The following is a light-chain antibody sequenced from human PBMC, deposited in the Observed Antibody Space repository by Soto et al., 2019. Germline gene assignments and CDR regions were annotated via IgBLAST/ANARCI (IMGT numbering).Light chain of an antibody. CDR2: AAS. V-gene: IGKV1-9*01. CDR3: QQLNSYPLT. CDR1: QGISSD. Sequence: DIQLTQSPSFLSASVGDRVTITCRASQGISSDLAWYQQKLGKAPKLLIYAASTLQSGVPSRFSGSGSGTEFTLTISSLQPEDFATYYCQQLNSYPLTFGGGTKVEIK. J-gene: IGKJ4*01.